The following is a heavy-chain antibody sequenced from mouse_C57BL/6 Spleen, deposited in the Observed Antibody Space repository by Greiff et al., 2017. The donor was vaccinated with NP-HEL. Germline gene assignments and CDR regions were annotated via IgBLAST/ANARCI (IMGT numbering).Heavy chain of an antibody. CDR1: GYTFTDYY. CDR2: INPNNGGT. V-gene: IGHV1-26*01. J-gene: IGHJ2*01. Sequence: VQLQQSGPELVKPGASVKISCKASGYTFTDYYMNWVKQSHGKSLEWIGDINPNNGGTSYNQKFKGKATLTVDKSSSTAYMELRSLTSEDSAVYYCAREEGDYYGFDYWGQGTTLTVSS. D-gene: IGHD1-1*01. CDR3: AREEGDYYGFDY.